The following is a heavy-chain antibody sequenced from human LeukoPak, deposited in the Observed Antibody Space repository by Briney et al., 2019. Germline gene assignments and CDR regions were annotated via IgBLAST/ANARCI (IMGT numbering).Heavy chain of an antibody. CDR3: ARADVLTGYYRTSYYGMDV. Sequence: PSQTLSLTCTVSGGSISSGGYYWSWIRQHPGKGLEWIGYIYYSGSTYYNPSLKSRVNISVDTSKNQFSLKLSSVTAADTAVYYCARADVLTGYYRTSYYGMDVWGKGTTVTVSS. J-gene: IGHJ6*04. CDR1: GGSISSGGYY. V-gene: IGHV4-31*03. CDR2: IYYSGST. D-gene: IGHD3-9*01.